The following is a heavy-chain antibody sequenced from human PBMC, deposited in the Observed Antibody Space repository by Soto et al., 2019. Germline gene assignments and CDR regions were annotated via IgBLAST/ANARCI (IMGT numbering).Heavy chain of an antibody. D-gene: IGHD3-3*01. J-gene: IGHJ6*02. Sequence: NPSETLSLTCTVSGGSISSSSYYWGWIRQPPGKGLEWIGSIYYSGSTYYNPSLKSRVTISVDTSKNQFSLKLSSVTAADTAVYYCARHWAEILEYYGMDVWGQGTTVTVSS. CDR2: IYYSGST. CDR1: GGSISSSSYY. V-gene: IGHV4-39*01. CDR3: ARHWAEILEYYGMDV.